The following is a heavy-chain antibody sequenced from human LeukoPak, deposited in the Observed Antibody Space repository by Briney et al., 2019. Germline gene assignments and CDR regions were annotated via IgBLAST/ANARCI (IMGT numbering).Heavy chain of an antibody. Sequence: PSETLSLTCTVSGGSISNYYWSWIRQPPGKGLEWLGHIYYSGATKYNPSLKSRITISVDTSKNQFSLMLSSVTAADTAVYYCARFGITVVRGGKYYFDYWGQRTLVTVSS. CDR3: ARFGITVVRGGKYYFDY. J-gene: IGHJ4*02. V-gene: IGHV4-59*08. CDR2: IYYSGAT. D-gene: IGHD3-10*01. CDR1: GGSISNYY.